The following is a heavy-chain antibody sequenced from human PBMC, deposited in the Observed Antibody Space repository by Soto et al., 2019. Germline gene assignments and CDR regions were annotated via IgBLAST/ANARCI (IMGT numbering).Heavy chain of an antibody. Sequence: SETLSLTCTVSGGSISSSSYYWGWIRQPPGKGLEWIGSIYYSGSTYYNPSLKSRVTISVDTSKNQFSLKLSSVTAADTAVYYCARRYDFWSGYYAFDIWGQGTMVTVSS. J-gene: IGHJ3*02. CDR1: GGSISSSSYY. CDR3: ARRYDFWSGYYAFDI. V-gene: IGHV4-39*01. CDR2: IYYSGST. D-gene: IGHD3-3*01.